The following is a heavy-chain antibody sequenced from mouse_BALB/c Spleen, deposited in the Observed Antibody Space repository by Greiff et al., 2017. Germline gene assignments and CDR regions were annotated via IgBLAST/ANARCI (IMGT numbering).Heavy chain of an antibody. CDR3: ARSYYYGSEGAMDY. J-gene: IGHJ4*01. D-gene: IGHD1-1*01. CDR1: GYTFTSYY. CDR2: IYPGNVNT. V-gene: IGHV1S56*01. Sequence: VQLQQSGPELVKPGASVRISCKASGYTFTSYYIHWVKQRPGQGLEWIGWIYPGNVNTKYNEKFKGKATLTADKSSSTAYMQLSSLTSEDSAVYFCARSYYYGSEGAMDYWGQGTSVTVSS.